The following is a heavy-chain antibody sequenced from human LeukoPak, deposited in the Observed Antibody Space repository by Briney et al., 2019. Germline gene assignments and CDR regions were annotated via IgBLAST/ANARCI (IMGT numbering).Heavy chain of an antibody. CDR2: INTNTGNP. CDR1: GYTFTSYA. CDR3: GRDPKLGIRGYTYGYIDY. V-gene: IGHV7-4-1*02. Sequence: ASVKVSCKASGYTFTSYAMNWVRQAPGQGLERMGWINTNTGNPTYAQGFTGRFVFSLDTSVSTAYLQISGLQADDTAVYYCGRDPKLGIRGYTYGYIDYWGQGTLVTVSS. D-gene: IGHD5-18*01. J-gene: IGHJ4*02.